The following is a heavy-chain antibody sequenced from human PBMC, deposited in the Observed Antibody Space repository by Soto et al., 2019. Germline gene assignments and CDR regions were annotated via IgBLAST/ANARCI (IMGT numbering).Heavy chain of an antibody. J-gene: IGHJ4*02. CDR2: IEEDGSEK. CDR3: ARDPKYCSGGSCYTLFDY. V-gene: IGHV3-7*01. Sequence: EVQLVESGGGLVQPGGSLRLSCVASGFTLSRYRMNWVRQVPGKGLEWVANIEEDGSEKNYVDSVKGRFTISRDNAKNSLYLQMNSLRAEDTAVYYCARDPKYCSGGSCYTLFDYWGQGTLVTVSS. CDR1: GFTLSRYR. D-gene: IGHD2-15*01.